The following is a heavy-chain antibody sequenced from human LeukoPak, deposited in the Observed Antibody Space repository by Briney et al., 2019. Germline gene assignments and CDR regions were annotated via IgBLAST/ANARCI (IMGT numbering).Heavy chain of an antibody. CDR3: AREGVRGGVVADYFDF. V-gene: IGHV3-11*01. CDR2: ISGRSSAI. D-gene: IGHD3-10*01. J-gene: IGHJ4*02. Sequence: PGGSLRLSCAASGFTFSDYSMAWVRQAPGKGLEWVSDISGRSSAIFFADSVKGRFTISRDNTKNLLHLQVNSLRAEDTAVYYCAREGVRGGVVADYFDFWGQGTVVTVSS. CDR1: GFTFSDYS.